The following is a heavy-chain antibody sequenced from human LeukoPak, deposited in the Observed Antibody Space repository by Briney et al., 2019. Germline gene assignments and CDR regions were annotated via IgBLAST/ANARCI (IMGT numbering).Heavy chain of an antibody. D-gene: IGHD3-16*02. CDR3: ARGNKRYDYVWGSYRYRGFWFDP. CDR2: FDPEDGET. V-gene: IGHV1-24*01. CDR1: GYTLTELS. J-gene: IGHJ5*02. Sequence: ASVKVSCKVSGYTLTELSMHWVRQAPGKGLEWMGGFDPEDGETIYAQKFQGRVTMTEDTSTDTAYMELSSLRSEDTAVYYCARGNKRYDYVWGSYRYRGFWFDPWGQGTLVTVSS.